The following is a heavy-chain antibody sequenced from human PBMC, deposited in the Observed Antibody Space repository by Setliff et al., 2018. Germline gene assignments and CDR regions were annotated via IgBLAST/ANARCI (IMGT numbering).Heavy chain of an antibody. CDR3: ARISASSSHFDY. Sequence: ASGPTLVNPTQTLTLTCTFSGFSLNTSGMRVSWIRQPPGKALEWLARIDWDDDKFYSTSLKTRLTISKDTSKKQVVLTMTNMDPVDTATYYCARISASSSHFDYWGPGTLVTVSS. CDR2: IDWDDDK. V-gene: IGHV2-70*04. CDR1: GFSLNTSGMR. J-gene: IGHJ4*02. D-gene: IGHD6-13*01.